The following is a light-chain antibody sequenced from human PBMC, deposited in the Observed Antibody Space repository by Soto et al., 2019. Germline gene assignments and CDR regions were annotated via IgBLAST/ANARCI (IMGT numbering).Light chain of an antibody. CDR1: QSVRSY. J-gene: IGKJ4*01. Sequence: EIVLTQSPATLSLSPGERATLSCRASQSVRSYLAWYQQKPGQPPRLLIYGASNRATGIPARFSGSGSGTDFTLTISSLEPEDFAVYYCQQRGNRPHLTFGGGTKVEIK. V-gene: IGKV3-11*01. CDR3: QQRGNRPHLT. CDR2: GAS.